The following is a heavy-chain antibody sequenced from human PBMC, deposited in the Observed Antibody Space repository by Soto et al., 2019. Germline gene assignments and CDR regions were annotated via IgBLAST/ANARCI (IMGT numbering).Heavy chain of an antibody. CDR1: GFTFSSYE. V-gene: IGHV3-30-3*01. Sequence: QVQLVESGGGVVQPGRSLRLSCAASGFTFSSYEMHWVRQAPGKGLEWVAVISYDGSNKYYADSVKGRFTISRDNSKNTLNLQMNSLRPEDTAVYYCARERFIGVAAWFDPWGQGTLVTVSS. CDR2: ISYDGSNK. CDR3: ARERFIGVAAWFDP. J-gene: IGHJ5*02. D-gene: IGHD6-19*01.